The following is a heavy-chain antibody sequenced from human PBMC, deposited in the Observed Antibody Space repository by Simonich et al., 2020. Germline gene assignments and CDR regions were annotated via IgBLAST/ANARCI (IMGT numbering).Heavy chain of an antibody. V-gene: IGHV1-2*02. CDR2: INPDSGGT. CDR1: GYTFTGYY. J-gene: IGHJ4*02. Sequence: QVQLVQSGAEVKKPGASVKVSCKASGYTFTGYYMHCVRKAPGQGLGWNGWINPDSGGTNYSQKFQGRVTMTRDTSISTAYMELSRLRSDDTAVYYCASSKRGYNWNDFDYWGQGTLVTVSS. D-gene: IGHD1-1*01. CDR3: ASSKRGYNWNDFDY.